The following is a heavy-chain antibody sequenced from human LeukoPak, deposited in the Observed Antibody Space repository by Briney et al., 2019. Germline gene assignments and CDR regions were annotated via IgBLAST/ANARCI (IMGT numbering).Heavy chain of an antibody. J-gene: IGHJ4*02. CDR2: INPNSGGT. D-gene: IGHD2-15*01. Sequence: ASVKVSCKASGYTFTGYYMHWVRQAPGQGLEWMGWINPNSGGTNYAQKFQGRVTMTRDTSISTAYMELSRLRSDDTAVYYCARDRRHRGGSFTGYFDYWGQGTLVTVSS. CDR3: ARDRRHRGGSFTGYFDY. CDR1: GYTFTGYY. V-gene: IGHV1-2*02.